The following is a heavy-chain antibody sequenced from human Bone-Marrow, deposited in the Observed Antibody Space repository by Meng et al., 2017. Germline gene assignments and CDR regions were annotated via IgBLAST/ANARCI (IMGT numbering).Heavy chain of an antibody. V-gene: IGHV4-34*01. CDR3: ARTCRDGYNFDY. J-gene: IGHJ4*02. D-gene: IGHD5-24*01. CDR1: GGSFSGYY. CDR2: INHSGST. Sequence: QVQLQQWGAGLWKHSETLSLTCAVYGGSFSGYYWSWIRQPPGKGLEWIGEINHSGSTNYNPSLRSRVTISVDTSKNQFSLKLSSVTAADTAAYYCARTCRDGYNFDYWGQGTLVTVSS.